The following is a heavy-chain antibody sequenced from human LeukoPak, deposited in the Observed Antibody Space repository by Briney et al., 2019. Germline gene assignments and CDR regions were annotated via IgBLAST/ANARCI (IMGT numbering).Heavy chain of an antibody. CDR2: IDPDGGHK. D-gene: IGHD4-17*01. CDR1: GFTFSSYG. V-gene: IGHV3-7*02. CDR3: VRNDYGDYGCDY. J-gene: IGHJ4*02. Sequence: PGGSLRLFCAVSGFTFSSYGMTWVRQAPGKGLEWVANIDPDGGHKYYLGSVEGRFTISRDNAKNSVFLQMNSLRAEDTAMYYCVRNDYGDYGCDYWGQGTLVTVSS.